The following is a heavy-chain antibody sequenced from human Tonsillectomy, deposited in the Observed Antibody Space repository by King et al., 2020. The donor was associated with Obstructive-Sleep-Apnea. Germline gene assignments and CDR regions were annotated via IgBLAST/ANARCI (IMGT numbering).Heavy chain of an antibody. CDR1: GGSFSGYY. J-gene: IGHJ4*02. CDR2: ISHSGST. V-gene: IGHV4-34*01. D-gene: IGHD1-26*01. CDR3: ARAWWEGTGYFDT. Sequence: VQLPQWGAGLLKPSETLSLTCAVYGGSFSGYYYTWLRQPPGKGLEWIGEISHSGSTNYNPSLKSRVTISVDTSKNQFSLKLSSVTAADTAVYYCARAWWEGTGYFDTGAREPWSPSPQ.